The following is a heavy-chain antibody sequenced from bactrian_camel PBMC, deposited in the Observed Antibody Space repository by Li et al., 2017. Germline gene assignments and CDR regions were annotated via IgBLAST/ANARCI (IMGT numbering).Heavy chain of an antibody. CDR1: RYTSVLDC. J-gene: IGHJ4*01. V-gene: IGHV3S60*01. Sequence: VQLVESGGDSVQPGGSLRLTCEASSRYTSVLDCMAWFRQAPGMEREGIASIDTTGRTTYADSVKGRFTISKDNAKNTLFLQMNDLKPEDAGMYYCAAGLRLQTCPVAAGRYSYWGQGTQVTVS. D-gene: IGHD5*01. CDR3: AAGLRLQTCPVAAGRYSY. CDR2: IDTTGRTT.